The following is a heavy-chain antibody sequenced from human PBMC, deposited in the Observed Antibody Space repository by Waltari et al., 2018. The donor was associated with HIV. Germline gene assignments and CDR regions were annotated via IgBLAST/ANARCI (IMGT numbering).Heavy chain of an antibody. J-gene: IGHJ4*01. CDR3: ATLKTVTGTVDD. Sequence: ESGPPLVKPSETLSLPCTVSTGYITQNYYWGWVRQSPGTGLEWIGTVYSTGISHYTPSLKSRLTLSVDSSRNQLSLTLPSVTAADTAVYFCATLKTVTGTVDDWGQGILVTVS. D-gene: IGHD4-17*01. CDR1: TGYITQNYY. CDR2: VYSTGIS. V-gene: IGHV4-39*01.